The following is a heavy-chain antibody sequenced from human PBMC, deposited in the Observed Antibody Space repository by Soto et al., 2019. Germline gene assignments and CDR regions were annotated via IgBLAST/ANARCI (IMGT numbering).Heavy chain of an antibody. J-gene: IGHJ4*02. CDR2: IYYSGST. V-gene: IGHV4-59*01. Sequence: SETLSLTCTVSGGSISSYYWSWIRQPPGKGLEWIGYIYYSGSTNYNPSLKSRVTISVDTSKNQFSLKLSSVTAADTAVYYCARAGGSYYSLFDYWGQGTRVTVSS. CDR3: ARAGGSYYSLFDY. CDR1: GGSISSYY. D-gene: IGHD1-26*01.